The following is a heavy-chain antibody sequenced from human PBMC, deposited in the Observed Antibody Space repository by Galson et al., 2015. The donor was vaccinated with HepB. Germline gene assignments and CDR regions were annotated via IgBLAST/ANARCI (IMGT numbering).Heavy chain of an antibody. CDR3: ARDYEVGLAAAGTWWFDP. J-gene: IGHJ5*02. CDR2: ISYDGSNK. Sequence: SLRLSCAASGFTFSSYAMHWVRQAPGKGLEWVAVISYDGSNKYYADSVKGRFTISRDNSKNTLYLQMNSLRAEDTAVYYCARDYEVGLAAAGTWWFDPWGQGTLVTVSS. V-gene: IGHV3-30*04. CDR1: GFTFSSYA. D-gene: IGHD6-13*01.